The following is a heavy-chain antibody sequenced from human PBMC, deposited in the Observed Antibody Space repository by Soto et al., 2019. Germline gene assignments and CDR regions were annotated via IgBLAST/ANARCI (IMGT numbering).Heavy chain of an antibody. J-gene: IGHJ3*02. CDR2: VYPSGTP. CDR3: ARDEPDTGEGFDI. D-gene: IGHD3-10*01. V-gene: IGHV4-4*07. CDR1: GDSMNTYF. Sequence: PSETLYLTCSVSGDSMNTYFWGSIRQPAGKCLKWIGRVYPSGTPSYNPTLKSRLTLSVDTYKKQVYLKLISLTAADTGLYYCARDEPDTGEGFDIWGQGTMVS.